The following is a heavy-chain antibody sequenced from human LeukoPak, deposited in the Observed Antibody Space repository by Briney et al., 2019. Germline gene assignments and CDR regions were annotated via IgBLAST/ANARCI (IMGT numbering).Heavy chain of an antibody. CDR2: INPKNGGT. CDR3: ARVVSPSWLDF. J-gene: IGHJ4*02. CDR1: GYTFIDHY. V-gene: IGHV1-2*06. Sequence: GASVTVSCKASGYTFIDHYMHWVRQAPGQGLEWIGRINPKNGGTKYAQKFQGRVTMTTDTSINTAYMELSGLTSDDTAVYYCARVVSPSWLDFWGQGTLVTVSS.